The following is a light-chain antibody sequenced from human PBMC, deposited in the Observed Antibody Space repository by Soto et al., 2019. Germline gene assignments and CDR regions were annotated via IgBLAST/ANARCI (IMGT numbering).Light chain of an antibody. Sequence: IQMTQSPSSLSASVGDTVTITCRASQTISFDLNWYQQKPGRTPNLLIYATSSLQSGVPSRFDGSGSGTEFTLTISSLQPDDFATYYCQQSFSTPHTFGQGTKLELK. CDR1: QTISFD. J-gene: IGKJ2*01. CDR3: QQSFSTPHT. CDR2: ATS. V-gene: IGKV1-39*01.